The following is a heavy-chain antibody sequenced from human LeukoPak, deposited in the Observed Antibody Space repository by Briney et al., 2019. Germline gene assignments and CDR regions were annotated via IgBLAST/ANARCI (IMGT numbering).Heavy chain of an antibody. CDR3: ARAAMVRGVDYFDY. CDR2: ISGGGGTT. CDR1: GFTFSSYS. D-gene: IGHD3-10*01. V-gene: IGHV3-23*01. J-gene: IGHJ4*02. Sequence: TGGSLRLSCAASGFTFSSYSMTWVRQAPGKGLEWVSVISGGGGTTYYAGCVTGRFTISRDNSKNPLYLQMNSLSAEDTAVYFCARAAMVRGVDYFDYWGQGTLVTVSS.